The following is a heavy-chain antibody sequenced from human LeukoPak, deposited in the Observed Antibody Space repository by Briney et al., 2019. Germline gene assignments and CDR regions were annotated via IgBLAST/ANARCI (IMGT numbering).Heavy chain of an antibody. CDR3: ARVGALAGNDAFDI. CDR1: GGSISSSNW. V-gene: IGHV4-4*02. CDR2: IYHSGRT. Sequence: PSGTLSLTCAVSGGSISSSNWWSWVRQPPGKGLEWIGEIYHSGRTNYKPSLKSRVTISVDKFKDQFSLKLSSVTAADTAVYYCARVGALAGNDAFDIWGQGTMVTVSS. J-gene: IGHJ3*02. D-gene: IGHD6-19*01.